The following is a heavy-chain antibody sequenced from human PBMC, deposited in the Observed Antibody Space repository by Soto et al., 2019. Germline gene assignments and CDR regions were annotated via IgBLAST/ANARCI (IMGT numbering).Heavy chain of an antibody. D-gene: IGHD3-10*01. Sequence: QVQLVQSGAEVKKPGSSVKVSCKASGGTFSSYTISWVRQAPGQGLEWMGRIIPILGIANYAQKFQGRVTITADKSTSTAYMELSSLRSEDTAVYYCARDGVGGMVRGVIITAGGDYYGMDVWGQGTTVTVSS. CDR3: ARDGVGGMVRGVIITAGGDYYGMDV. CDR1: GGTFSSYT. J-gene: IGHJ6*02. V-gene: IGHV1-69*08. CDR2: IIPILGIA.